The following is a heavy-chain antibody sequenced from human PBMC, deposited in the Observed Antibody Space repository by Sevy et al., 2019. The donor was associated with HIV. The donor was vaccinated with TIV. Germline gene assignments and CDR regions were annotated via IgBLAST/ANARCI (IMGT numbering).Heavy chain of an antibody. CDR3: ARDKDTAMGD. V-gene: IGHV4-34*01. D-gene: IGHD5-18*01. CDR1: GGSFSGYY. CDR2: INHSGST. Sequence: ETLSLTCAVYGGSFSGYYWSWIRQPPGKGLEWIGEINHSGSTNYNPSLKSRVTISVDTSKNQFSLKLSSVTAADTAVYYCARDKDTAMGDWGQEPWSPSPQ. J-gene: IGHJ4*01.